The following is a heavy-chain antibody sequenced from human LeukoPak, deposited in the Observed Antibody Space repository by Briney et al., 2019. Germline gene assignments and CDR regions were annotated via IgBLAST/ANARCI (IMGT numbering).Heavy chain of an antibody. J-gene: IGHJ4*02. CDR3: SGGLWFGFDY. CDR1: GFTFSSYA. V-gene: IGHV3-30*04. CDR2: ISYDGSNK. D-gene: IGHD3-10*01. Sequence: PGRSLRLSCAASGFTFSSYAMHCVRQAPGKGLEWVAVISYDGSNKYYADSVKGRFTISRDNSKNTLYLQMNSLRAEDTAVYYCSGGLWFGFDYWGQGTLVTVSS.